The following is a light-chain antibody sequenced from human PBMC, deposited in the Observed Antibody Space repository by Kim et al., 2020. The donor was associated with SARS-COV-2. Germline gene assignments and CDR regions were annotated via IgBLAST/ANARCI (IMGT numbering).Light chain of an antibody. J-gene: IGKJ1*01. Sequence: ATVNCKSSQNVLYSSNNKDYLAWYQQKPGQPPKLLIYWASTRDSGVPDRFSGSGSGTDFTLTISSLQAEDVAVYYCQQYLTTPWTFGQGTKVDIK. CDR2: WAS. CDR3: QQYLTTPWT. CDR1: QNVLYSSNNKDY. V-gene: IGKV4-1*01.